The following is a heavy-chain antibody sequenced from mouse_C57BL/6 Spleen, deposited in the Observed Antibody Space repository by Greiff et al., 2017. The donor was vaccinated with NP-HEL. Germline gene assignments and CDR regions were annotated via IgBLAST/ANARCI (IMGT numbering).Heavy chain of an antibody. Sequence: DVQLQESGPVLVKPGASVKMSCKASGYTFTDYYMNWVKQSHGKSLEWIGVINPYNGGTSYNQKFKGKATLTVDKSSSTAYMELNSLTSEDSAVYYCARDARGGYGGGYAMDYWGQGTSVTVSS. J-gene: IGHJ4*01. CDR3: ARDARGGYGGGYAMDY. CDR2: INPYNGGT. CDR1: GYTFTDYY. V-gene: IGHV1-19*01. D-gene: IGHD1-1*02.